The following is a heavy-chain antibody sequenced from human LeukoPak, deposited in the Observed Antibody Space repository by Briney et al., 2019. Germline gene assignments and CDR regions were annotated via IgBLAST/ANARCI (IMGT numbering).Heavy chain of an antibody. CDR1: GGSISSYY. J-gene: IGHJ4*02. D-gene: IGHD2-15*01. Sequence: PSETLSLTCTVSGGSISSYYWSWIRQPPGKGLEWIGYINYSGSTNYNPSLKSRVTISVDTSKNQFSLKLSSVTAADTAVYYCAIGYCSGGSCYSEASFDDWGQGTLVTVSS. CDR2: INYSGST. CDR3: AIGYCSGGSCYSEASFDD. V-gene: IGHV4-59*01.